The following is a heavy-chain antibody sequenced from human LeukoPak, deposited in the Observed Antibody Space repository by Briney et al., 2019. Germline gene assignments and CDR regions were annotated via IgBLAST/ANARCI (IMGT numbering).Heavy chain of an antibody. Sequence: PGGSLRLSCAASGFTFSNYWVSWVRQAPGKGLEWVANIKADGSESYYVDSVKGRFTISRDNAKNSLYLQMNSLRAEDTAAYYCARYGITATFDYWGQGTLVTVSS. CDR2: IKADGSES. D-gene: IGHD1-20*01. CDR1: GFTFSNYW. V-gene: IGHV3-7*01. J-gene: IGHJ4*02. CDR3: ARYGITATFDY.